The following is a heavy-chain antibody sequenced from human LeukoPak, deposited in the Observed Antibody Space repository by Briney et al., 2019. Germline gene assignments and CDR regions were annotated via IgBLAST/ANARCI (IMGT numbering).Heavy chain of an antibody. J-gene: IGHJ5*02. CDR2: IYTSGST. CDR3: ARADSSGWYGRWPFDP. Sequence: SETLSLTCTVSGGSISTYYWSWIRQPPGKGLEWIGYIYTSGSTDYNPSLKSRVTISLDTSNNQFSLKLSSVTAADTAVYYCARADSSGWYGRWPFDPWGQGTLVTVSS. D-gene: IGHD6-19*01. V-gene: IGHV4-4*09. CDR1: GGSISTYY.